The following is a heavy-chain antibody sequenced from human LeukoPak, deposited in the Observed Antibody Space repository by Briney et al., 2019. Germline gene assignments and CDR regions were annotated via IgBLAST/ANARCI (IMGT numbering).Heavy chain of an antibody. CDR1: GFTFSSYA. V-gene: IGHV3-30-3*01. J-gene: IGHJ4*02. D-gene: IGHD6-13*01. CDR2: ISYDGSNK. CDR3: AKGLPRSSSWSPFDY. Sequence: GGSLRLSCAASGFTFSSYAMHWVRQAPGKGLEWVAVISYDGSNKYYADSVKGRFTISRDNSKNTLYLQMNSLRAEDTAVYYCAKGLPRSSSWSPFDYWGQGTLVTVSS.